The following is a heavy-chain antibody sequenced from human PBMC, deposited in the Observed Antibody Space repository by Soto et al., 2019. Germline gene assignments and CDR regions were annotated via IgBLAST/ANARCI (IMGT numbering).Heavy chain of an antibody. CDR2: IKSKTDGGTT. CDR1: GFTFSNAW. CDR3: TTRIYDFWSGYYHPNSRFDP. D-gene: IGHD3-3*01. J-gene: IGHJ5*02. V-gene: IGHV3-15*01. Sequence: DVQLVESGGGLVKPGGSLRLSCAASGFTFSNAWMSWVRQAPGKGLEWVGRIKSKTDGGTTDYAAPVKGRFTISRDDSKNTLYLQMNSLKTEDTAVYYCTTRIYDFWSGYYHPNSRFDPWGQGTLVTVSS.